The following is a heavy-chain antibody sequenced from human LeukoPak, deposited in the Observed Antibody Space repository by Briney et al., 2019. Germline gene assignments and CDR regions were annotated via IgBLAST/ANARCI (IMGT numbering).Heavy chain of an antibody. CDR3: ARGRITMIVVVTYWYFDL. J-gene: IGHJ2*01. Sequence: SETLSLTCTVSGGSISSGGYYWSWIRQHPGKGLEWIGYIYYSGSTYYNPSLKSRVTISVDTSKNQFSLKLSSVTAADTAVYYCARGRITMIVVVTYWYFDLWGRGTLVTVSS. CDR1: GGSISSGGYY. D-gene: IGHD3-22*01. CDR2: IYYSGST. V-gene: IGHV4-31*03.